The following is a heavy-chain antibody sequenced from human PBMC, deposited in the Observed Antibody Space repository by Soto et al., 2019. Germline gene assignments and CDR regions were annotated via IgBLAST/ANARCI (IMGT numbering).Heavy chain of an antibody. CDR3: ATMGDGYNSAVDY. CDR1: GGTFSSYA. Sequence: SVNVSCKSSGGTFSSYAISRVRQAPGQGLEWMGGIIPIFGTANYAQKFQGRVTITADESTSTAYMELSSLRSEDTAVYYCATMGDGYNSAVDYWGQGTLVTVSS. CDR2: IIPIFGTA. D-gene: IGHD5-12*01. J-gene: IGHJ4*02. V-gene: IGHV1-69*13.